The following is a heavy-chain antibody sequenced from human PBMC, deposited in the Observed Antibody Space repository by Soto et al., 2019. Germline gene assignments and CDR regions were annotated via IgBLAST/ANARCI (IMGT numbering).Heavy chain of an antibody. CDR2: IYWDDDK. CDR1: GFSLSTSGVG. D-gene: IGHD2-8*01. CDR3: AHTQSLRRGCHDAFDI. Sequence: QITLKESGPTLVKPTQTLTLTCTFSGFSLSTSGVGVGWIRQPPGKALEWLALIYWDDDKRYSPSLKSRLTITKDTSKIQVGLTRTNMDPVDTATDYCAHTQSLRRGCHDAFDIWGQGTMVTVSS. J-gene: IGHJ3*02. V-gene: IGHV2-5*02.